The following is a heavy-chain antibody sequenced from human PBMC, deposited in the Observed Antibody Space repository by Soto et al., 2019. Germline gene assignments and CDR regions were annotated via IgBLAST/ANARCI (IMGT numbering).Heavy chain of an antibody. V-gene: IGHV3-23*01. CDR2: ISGSGGST. CDR3: AAGLNYYDSSGSVDP. CDR1: GFTFSSYA. Sequence: EVQLLESGGGLVQPGGSLRLSCAASGFTFSSYAMSWVRQAPGKGLEWVSAISGSGGSTYYADSVKGRFTISRDNSKNTLYLQINSLRAEDTAVYYCAAGLNYYDSSGSVDPWGQGTQVTVSS. D-gene: IGHD3-22*01. J-gene: IGHJ5*02.